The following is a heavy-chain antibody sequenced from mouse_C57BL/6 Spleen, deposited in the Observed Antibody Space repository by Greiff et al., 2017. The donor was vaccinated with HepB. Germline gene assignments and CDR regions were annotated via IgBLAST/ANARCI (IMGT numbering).Heavy chain of an antibody. V-gene: IGHV1-50*01. CDR1: GYTFTSYW. CDR3: ARGELLLYFDY. CDR2: IDPSDSYT. D-gene: IGHD2-12*01. Sequence: QVQLQQPGAELVKPGASVKLSCKASGYTFTSYWMQWVKQRPGQGLEWIGEIDPSDSYTNYNQKFKGKATLTVDTSSSTAYMQLSSLTSEDSAVYYCARGELLLYFDYWGQGTTLTVSS. J-gene: IGHJ2*01.